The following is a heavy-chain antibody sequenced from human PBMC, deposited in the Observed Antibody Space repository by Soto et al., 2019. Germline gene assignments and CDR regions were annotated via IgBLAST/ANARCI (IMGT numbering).Heavy chain of an antibody. V-gene: IGHV3-23*01. D-gene: IGHD2-2*01. CDR1: GFTFSSYA. J-gene: IGHJ3*02. Sequence: EVQLLESGGGLVQPGGSLRLSCAASGFTFSSYAMSWVRQAPGKGLEWVSAISGSGGSTYYADSVKGRFTISRDNSKNTLYLQMNSLIAEDTAVYYCAKVRYQLHDAFDIWGQGTMVTVSS. CDR2: ISGSGGST. CDR3: AKVRYQLHDAFDI.